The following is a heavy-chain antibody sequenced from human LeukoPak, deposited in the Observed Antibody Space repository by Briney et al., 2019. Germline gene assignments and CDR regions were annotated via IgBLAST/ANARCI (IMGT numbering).Heavy chain of an antibody. V-gene: IGHV4-34*01. CDR2: INHSGST. J-gene: IGHJ6*03. D-gene: IGHD6-13*01. Sequence: SETLSLTCAVSGGSFSGYYWSWIRQPPGKGLEWIGQINHSGSTNYNPSLKSRVTISVDTSKNQFSLKLSSVTAADTAVYYCARRAAAVGTYYMDVWGKGTTVTASS. CDR1: GGSFSGYY. CDR3: ARRAAAVGTYYMDV.